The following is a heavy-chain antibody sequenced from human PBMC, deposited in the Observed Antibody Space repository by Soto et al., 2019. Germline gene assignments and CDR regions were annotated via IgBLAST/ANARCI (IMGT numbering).Heavy chain of an antibody. Sequence: SGPTLVNPTETLTLTCTFSGFSLTSPGMCVSWIRQPPGKALEWLALIERGDDDKYYSTSLKTRLTISKDTRKNQVVLTMANMYPADTGTYYFARSIRGHRMFNGMEVCAEGTTVIVSS. D-gene: IGHD3-10*02. CDR3: ARSIRGHRMFNGMEV. CDR1: GFSLTSPGMC. CDR2: IERGDDDK. J-gene: IGHJ6*04. V-gene: IGHV2-70*13.